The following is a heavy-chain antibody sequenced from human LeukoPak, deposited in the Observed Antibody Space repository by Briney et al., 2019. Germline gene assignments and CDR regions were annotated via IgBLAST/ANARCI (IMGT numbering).Heavy chain of an antibody. CDR2: INHSGST. D-gene: IGHD3-10*01. V-gene: IGHV4-34*01. Sequence: SETLSLTCAVYGGSFSGYYWSWIRQPPGKGLEWIGEINHSGSTNYNPSLKSRVTISVDTSKNQFSLKLSSVTAADTAVYYCAKDFFDFITMVRGVAPPSMDVWGKGTTVTISS. CDR3: AKDFFDFITMVRGVAPPSMDV. J-gene: IGHJ6*03. CDR1: GGSFSGYY.